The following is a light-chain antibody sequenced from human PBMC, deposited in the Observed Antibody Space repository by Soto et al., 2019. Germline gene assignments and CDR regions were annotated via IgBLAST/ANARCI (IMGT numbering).Light chain of an antibody. Sequence: EIVLTQSPATLSLSPGERATLSCRASQSVSSYLAWYQQKPGQAPRLLIYDASNRATGIPARFSGSGSGTDFTLTISSLEPKDFAVYYCQQRITFGQGTRLEIK. V-gene: IGKV3-11*01. CDR2: DAS. CDR3: QQRIT. J-gene: IGKJ5*01. CDR1: QSVSSY.